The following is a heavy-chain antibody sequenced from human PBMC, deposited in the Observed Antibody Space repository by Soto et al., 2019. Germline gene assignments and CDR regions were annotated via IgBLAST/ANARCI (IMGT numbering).Heavy chain of an antibody. J-gene: IGHJ6*02. CDR3: ARIKLVEWFFINVDLPDMDV. V-gene: IGHV3-48*02. D-gene: IGHD3-3*01. Sequence: PGRSLRLSCVASGFSLSDYAVNWVRQAPGKGLEWVSFISSDSRTIYYADSVEGRFTVSRDNARNSVSLQMDSLRDEDAAVYYCARIKLVEWFFINVDLPDMDVWGEGTPVTVSS. CDR2: ISSDSRTI. CDR1: GFSLSDYA.